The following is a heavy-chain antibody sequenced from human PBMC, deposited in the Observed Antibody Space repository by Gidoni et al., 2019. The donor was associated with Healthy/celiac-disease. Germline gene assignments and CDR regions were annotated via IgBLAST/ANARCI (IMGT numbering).Heavy chain of an antibody. CDR3: THRNIAVPGFDI. Sequence: QITLKESGPTLVKPTQTLTLPCTFSGFSLSTSGVGVGWIRQPPGKALEWLALIYWDDDKRYSPSLRSRLTITKDTFKNQVVLTMTNMDPVDTATYYCTHRNIAVPGFDIWGQGTMVTVSS. CDR1: GFSLSTSGVG. CDR2: IYWDDDK. J-gene: IGHJ3*02. D-gene: IGHD6-19*01. V-gene: IGHV2-5*02.